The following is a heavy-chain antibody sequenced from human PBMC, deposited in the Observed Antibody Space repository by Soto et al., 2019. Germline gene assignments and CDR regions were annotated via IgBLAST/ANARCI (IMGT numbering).Heavy chain of an antibody. CDR3: ARVVVAATIDY. CDR1: GVSFSGYY. Sequence: SETLSLTCAVYGVSFSGYYWSWIRQPPGKGLEWIGEINHSGSTNYNPSLKSRVTISVDTSKNQFSLKLSSVTAADTAVYYCARVVVAATIDYWGQGTLVTVSS. D-gene: IGHD2-15*01. CDR2: INHSGST. J-gene: IGHJ4*02. V-gene: IGHV4-34*01.